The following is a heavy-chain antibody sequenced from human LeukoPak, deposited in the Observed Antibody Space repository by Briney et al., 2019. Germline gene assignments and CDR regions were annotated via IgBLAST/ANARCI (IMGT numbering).Heavy chain of an antibody. J-gene: IGHJ4*02. D-gene: IGHD2-21*01. CDR3: ARDQSGDSIDY. CDR2: IYSGGKT. CDR1: GFTAGNKY. Sequence: SGGSLRLSCAVSGFTAGNKYMSWVRQAPGKGLEWVSVIYSGGKTYYADSVKGRFTISRDNSKNTLYLQMNSLRAEDTAVYYCARDQSGDSIDYWGQGTLVTVSS. V-gene: IGHV3-53*01.